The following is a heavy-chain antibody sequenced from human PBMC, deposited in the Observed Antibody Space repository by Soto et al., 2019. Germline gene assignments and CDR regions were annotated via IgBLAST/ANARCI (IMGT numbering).Heavy chain of an antibody. CDR1: GYTFTSYG. CDR3: ARDPRDYRMDYFDY. Sequence: GASVKVSCKTSGYTFTSYGISWVRQAPGQGLEWMGWISAYSGNTNYAQKLQGRVTMTTDTSTSTAYMELRSLRSDDTAVYYCARDPRDYRMDYFDYWGQGTLVTVSS. J-gene: IGHJ4*02. D-gene: IGHD4-4*01. CDR2: ISAYSGNT. V-gene: IGHV1-18*04.